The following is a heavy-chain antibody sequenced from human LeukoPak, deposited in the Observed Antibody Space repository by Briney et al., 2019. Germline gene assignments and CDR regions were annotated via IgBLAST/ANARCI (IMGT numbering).Heavy chain of an antibody. CDR1: GFTFSSHA. D-gene: IGHD1-26*01. Sequence: GGSLRLSCVASGFTFSSHAMSWVRQAPGKGLAWVSAISGSGGSTYYADSVKGRFTISRDNSKNTVFLQMNSLRAEDTALYYCAKGVDSGSYSFDYWGQGTLVTVSS. CDR2: ISGSGGST. V-gene: IGHV3-23*01. CDR3: AKGVDSGSYSFDY. J-gene: IGHJ4*02.